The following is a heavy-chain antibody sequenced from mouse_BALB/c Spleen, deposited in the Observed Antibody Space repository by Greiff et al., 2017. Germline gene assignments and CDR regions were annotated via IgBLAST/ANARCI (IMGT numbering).Heavy chain of an antibody. D-gene: IGHD1-2*01. Sequence: EVQLQQSGPGLVKPSQSLSLTCTVTGYSITSDYAWNWIRQFPGNKLEWMGYISYSGSTSYNPSLKSRISITRDTSKNQFFLQLNSVTTEDTATYYCARPTATWFAYWGQGTLVTVSA. CDR3: ARPTATWFAY. J-gene: IGHJ3*01. V-gene: IGHV3-2*02. CDR2: ISYSGST. CDR1: GYSITSDYA.